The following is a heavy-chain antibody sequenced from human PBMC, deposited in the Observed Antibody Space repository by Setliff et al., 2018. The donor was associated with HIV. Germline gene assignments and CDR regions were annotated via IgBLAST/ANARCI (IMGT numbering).Heavy chain of an antibody. CDR1: GYSMSSGYY. V-gene: IGHV4-38-2*02. D-gene: IGHD3-10*01. CDR2: IYHSRST. J-gene: IGHJ6*03. CDR3: ARDGPLEGSYRYYYYYMDV. Sequence: ASETLSLTCGVSGYSMSSGYYWGWIRQSPGKGLEWIENIYHSRSTNYNPSLKSRVTISVDTSKNQFSLKLSSVTAADTAVDYCARDGPLEGSYRYYYYYMDVWGKGTTVTVSS.